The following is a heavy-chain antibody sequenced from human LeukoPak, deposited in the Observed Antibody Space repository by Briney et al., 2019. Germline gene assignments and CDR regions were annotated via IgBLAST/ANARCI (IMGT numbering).Heavy chain of an antibody. V-gene: IGHV1-46*01. CDR2: INPSSGST. J-gene: IGHJ4*02. D-gene: IGHD5-18*01. Sequence: ASVKVSCKASGYTFTTYYMRWVRQAPGKGLEWMGIINPSSGSTSYAQKFQGRVTMTTDTSTSTVYMELSSLRSEDTAIYYCARVLGAHRYGSIDHWGQGTLVTVSS. CDR1: GYTFTTYY. CDR3: ARVLGAHRYGSIDH.